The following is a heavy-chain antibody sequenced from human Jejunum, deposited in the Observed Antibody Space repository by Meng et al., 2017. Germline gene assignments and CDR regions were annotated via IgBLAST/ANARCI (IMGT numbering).Heavy chain of an antibody. V-gene: IGHV3-66*02. CDR2: INSGGDS. CDR3: AKDQGTSGADKIVTTMGYFDY. CDR1: GFIVSSNY. D-gene: IGHD5-12*01. Sequence: GESLKISCAASGFIVSSNYMSWVRQAPGKGLEWVSLINSGGDSYYADSVKGRFTISRDNSKNTLYLQMDSLRTDDTAVYYCAKDQGTSGADKIVTTMGYFDYWGQGSLVTVSS. J-gene: IGHJ4*02.